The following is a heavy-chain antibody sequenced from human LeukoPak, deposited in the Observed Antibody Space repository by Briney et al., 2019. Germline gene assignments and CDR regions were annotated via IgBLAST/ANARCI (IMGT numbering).Heavy chain of an antibody. D-gene: IGHD3-3*01. V-gene: IGHV4-39*07. J-gene: IGHJ5*02. CDR2: IYYSGSR. CDR1: GGSISSSSYY. Sequence: NPSETLSLTCTVSGGSISSSSYYWGWIRQPPGKGLEWIGSIYYSGSRYYNPSLKSRVTISVDTSKNQFSLKLSSVTAADTAVYYCARDKGRLFGVVIIGWFDPWGQGTLVTVSS. CDR3: ARDKGRLFGVVIIGWFDP.